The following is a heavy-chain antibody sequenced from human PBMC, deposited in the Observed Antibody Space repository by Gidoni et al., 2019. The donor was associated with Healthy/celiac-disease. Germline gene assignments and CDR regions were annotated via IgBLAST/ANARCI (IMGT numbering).Heavy chain of an antibody. J-gene: IGHJ6*02. V-gene: IGHV3-48*02. D-gene: IGHD2-2*03. CDR1: GVNLSSYR. CDR2: ISSSSSTI. CDR3: ARDSAQGGYCSSTSCPNYGMDV. Sequence: EVQLVESGGGWVQPGGSLRLSCAASGVNLSSYRMNWVRQAPGTGLEWVSCISSSSSTIYYADSVTGLCTISRDNAKNSLYLQMNSLRDEDTAVYYCARDSAQGGYCSSTSCPNYGMDVWGQGTTVTVSS.